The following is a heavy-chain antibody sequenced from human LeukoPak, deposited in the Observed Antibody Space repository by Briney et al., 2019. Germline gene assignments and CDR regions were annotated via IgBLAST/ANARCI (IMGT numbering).Heavy chain of an antibody. Sequence: ASVKVSCKASGYTFTSYDINWVRQATGQGLEWMGWMNPNSGNTGYAQKFPGRVTMTRNTSISTAYMELSSLRSEDTAVYYCAREDGSLRFLEWLPYYYYYGMDVWGQGTTVTVSS. CDR1: GYTFTSYD. J-gene: IGHJ6*02. CDR2: MNPNSGNT. D-gene: IGHD3-3*01. CDR3: AREDGSLRFLEWLPYYYYYGMDV. V-gene: IGHV1-8*01.